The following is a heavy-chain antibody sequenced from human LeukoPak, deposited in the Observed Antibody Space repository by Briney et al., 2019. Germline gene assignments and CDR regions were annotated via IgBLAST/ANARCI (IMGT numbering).Heavy chain of an antibody. CDR3: ARVGAAAIFHYMDV. V-gene: IGHV1-46*01. CDR1: GYTFTTYY. Sequence: EASVKVSCKASGYTFTTYYIHWVRQAPGQGLEWMGIINPSGGSTSYAQKFQGRVTMTRDMSTSTVYMELSSLRSEDTAVYYCARVGAAAIFHYMDVWGKGTTVTVSS. D-gene: IGHD6-13*01. J-gene: IGHJ6*03. CDR2: INPSGGST.